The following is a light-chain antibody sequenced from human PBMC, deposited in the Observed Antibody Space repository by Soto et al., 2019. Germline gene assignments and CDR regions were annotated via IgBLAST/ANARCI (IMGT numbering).Light chain of an antibody. CDR2: KAS. CDR1: QSVSTW. Sequence: DIQMTQSPSTLSASVGDRVTIACRASQSVSTWLAWYQQKPGRAPELLIYKASNLQSGVPSRFSGSGSGTDFTLTISSLQPDDFATYYCQQYNSYSWTFGQGTKVEIK. CDR3: QQYNSYSWT. J-gene: IGKJ1*01. V-gene: IGKV1-5*03.